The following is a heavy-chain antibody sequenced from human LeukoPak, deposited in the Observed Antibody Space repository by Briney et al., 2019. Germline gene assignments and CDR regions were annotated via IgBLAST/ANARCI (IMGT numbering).Heavy chain of an antibody. Sequence: PSETLSLTCTVSGGSISSGDYYWSWIRQPPGTGLEWIGYIYYSGSTYYNPSLKSRVIISVDTSKNQFSLKLSSVTAADTAVYYCARVGYGSDSYYLDYWGQGTLVTVSS. CDR1: GGSISSGDYY. J-gene: IGHJ4*02. D-gene: IGHD3-10*01. V-gene: IGHV4-30-4*08. CDR3: ARVGYGSDSYYLDY. CDR2: IYYSGST.